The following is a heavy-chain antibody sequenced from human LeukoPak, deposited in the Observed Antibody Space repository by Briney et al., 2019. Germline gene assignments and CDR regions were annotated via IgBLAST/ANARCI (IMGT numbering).Heavy chain of an antibody. Sequence: GGSLRLSCAASGFTFSSYAMSWVRQAPGKGLEWVSSISSSSSYIYYADSVKGRFTISRDNAKNSLYLQMNSLRAEDTAVYYCARDWGVYDILTGYYNDYMDVWGKGTTVTVSS. V-gene: IGHV3-21*01. J-gene: IGHJ6*03. CDR3: ARDWGVYDILTGYYNDYMDV. D-gene: IGHD3-9*01. CDR1: GFTFSSYA. CDR2: ISSSSSYI.